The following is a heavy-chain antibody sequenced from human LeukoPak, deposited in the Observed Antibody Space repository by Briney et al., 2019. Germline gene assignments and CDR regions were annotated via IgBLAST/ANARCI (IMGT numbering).Heavy chain of an antibody. Sequence: GGSLRLSCAASGFTFSSYGMHWVRQAPGKGLEWVAVISYDGSNKYYADSVKGRFTISRDNSKNTLYLQMNSLRAEDTAVYYCAKDLRMVTAYWGQGTLVTVSS. CDR1: GFTFSSYG. V-gene: IGHV3-30*18. CDR2: ISYDGSNK. D-gene: IGHD5-18*01. CDR3: AKDLRMVTAY. J-gene: IGHJ4*02.